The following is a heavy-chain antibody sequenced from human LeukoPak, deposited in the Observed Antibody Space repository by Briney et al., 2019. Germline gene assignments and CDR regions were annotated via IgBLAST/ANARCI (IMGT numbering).Heavy chain of an antibody. V-gene: IGHV3-7*01. Sequence: GGSLRLSCAASGFTFSTYWMNWYRQAPGKGLERVCNINQDASEINYVDSVRGRFTISRDNAKNSLHLQMNSLRAEDTAVYYCATDRDNSDWQKRFDSWGQGTLVTVSS. J-gene: IGHJ4*02. CDR3: ATDRDNSDWQKRFDS. CDR2: INQDASEI. CDR1: GFTFSTYW. D-gene: IGHD2-21*02.